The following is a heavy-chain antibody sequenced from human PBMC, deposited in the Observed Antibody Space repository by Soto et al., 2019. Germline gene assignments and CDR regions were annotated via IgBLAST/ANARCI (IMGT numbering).Heavy chain of an antibody. J-gene: IGHJ6*02. CDR1: GYTFTSYC. V-gene: IGHV1-18*04. CDR2: IGAYNGNT. D-gene: IGHD3-22*01. CDR3: AREHVTMIVVAQSNPFGMDV. Sequence: ASEKASCKASGYTFTSYCISWVRPAPGQGLEWMGCIGAYNGNTHHAQKLQGRVTMTTDTSTSTSYVELRSLRSDDTAVYYCAREHVTMIVVAQSNPFGMDVWGQGTTVTVS.